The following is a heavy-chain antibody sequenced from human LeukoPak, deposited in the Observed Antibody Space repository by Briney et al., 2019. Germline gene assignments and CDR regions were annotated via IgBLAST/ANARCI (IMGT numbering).Heavy chain of an antibody. CDR3: ARHGTMARGAIGGY. CDR2: IDPSGSYT. V-gene: IGHV5-10-1*01. Sequence: GESLKISCKGSGYSFTSYWISWVRQMPGKGLEWMGRIDPSGSYTSYSPSFQGHITISADKSISTAYLQWSSLKASDTAMYYCARHGTMARGAIGGYWGQGTLVTVSS. CDR1: GYSFTSYW. D-gene: IGHD3-10*01. J-gene: IGHJ4*02.